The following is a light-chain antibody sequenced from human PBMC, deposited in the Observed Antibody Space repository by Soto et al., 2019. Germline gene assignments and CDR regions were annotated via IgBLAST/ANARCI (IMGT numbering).Light chain of an antibody. CDR1: QSVSGN. Sequence: EIVMAQSPATLSVSPGERATLSCRASQSVSGNLAWYQQKPGQAPRLLIYAASTRATGIPARFSGSGSGTEFTLTISSLQSEDFAVYYCQQYNNWPPITFGPGTKVDIK. CDR2: AAS. J-gene: IGKJ3*01. CDR3: QQYNNWPPIT. V-gene: IGKV3-15*01.